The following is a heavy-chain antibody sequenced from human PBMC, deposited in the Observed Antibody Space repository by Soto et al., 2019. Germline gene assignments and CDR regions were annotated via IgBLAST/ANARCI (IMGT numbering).Heavy chain of an antibody. CDR3: ARDRTGGYYSGMDV. J-gene: IGHJ6*02. D-gene: IGHD3-10*01. Sequence: SVKVSCKASGGTFSSYAISWVRQAPGQGLEWMGGIIPIFGTANYAQKFQGRVTITADKSTSTAYMELSSLRSDDTAVYYCARDRTGGYYSGMDVWAQGTTVTVSS. V-gene: IGHV1-69*06. CDR2: IIPIFGTA. CDR1: GGTFSSYA.